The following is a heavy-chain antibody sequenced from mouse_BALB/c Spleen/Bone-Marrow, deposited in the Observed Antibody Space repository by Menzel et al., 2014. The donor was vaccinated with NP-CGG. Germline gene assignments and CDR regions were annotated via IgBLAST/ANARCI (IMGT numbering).Heavy chain of an antibody. V-gene: IGHV3-1*02. D-gene: IGHD3-3*01. CDR1: GYSISSGYT. CDR2: IHYSGST. CDR3: SKGTYAMDS. J-gene: IGHJ4*01. Sequence: EVHLVESGPDLVKPSQSLSLTCTVTGYSISSGYTWHWIRQFPGNTLEWMGYIHYSGSTNYNPSLKSRISITRDTSKNQFFLQLNSVTTEDTATYFCSKGTYAMDSWGQGTSVTVSS.